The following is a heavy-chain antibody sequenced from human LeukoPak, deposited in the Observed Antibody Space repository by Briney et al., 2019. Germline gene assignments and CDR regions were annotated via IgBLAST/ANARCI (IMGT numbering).Heavy chain of an antibody. CDR2: ISGSGGST. D-gene: IGHD6-19*01. CDR3: AKDRKSSGWYTTLGLDYYYGMDV. V-gene: IGHV3-23*01. CDR1: GFTFSSYA. J-gene: IGHJ6*02. Sequence: RGSLRLSCAASGFTFSSYAMSWVRQAPGKGLEWVSAISGSGGSTYYADSVKGRFTISRDNSKNTLYLQMNSLRAEDTAVYYCAKDRKSSGWYTTLGLDYYYGMDVWGQGTTVTVPS.